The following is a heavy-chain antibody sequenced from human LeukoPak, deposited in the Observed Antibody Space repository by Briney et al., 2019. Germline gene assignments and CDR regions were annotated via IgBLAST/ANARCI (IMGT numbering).Heavy chain of an antibody. D-gene: IGHD5-24*01. CDR2: IYSGGST. CDR1: GFTVSNNY. Sequence: GGSLRLSCVVSGFTVSNNYMSWVRQAPRKGLEWVSLIYSGGSTYYADSVKGRFTISRDNSKNTVYLQMNSLRAEDTAMYYCARRDDHNGRDSWGQGTLVTVSS. J-gene: IGHJ4*02. CDR3: ARRDDHNGRDS. V-gene: IGHV3-53*01.